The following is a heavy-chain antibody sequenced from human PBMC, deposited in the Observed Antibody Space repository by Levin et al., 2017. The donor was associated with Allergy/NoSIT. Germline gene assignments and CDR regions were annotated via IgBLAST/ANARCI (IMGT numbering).Heavy chain of an antibody. CDR1: GGSISSYY. CDR3: ARDYGDTLFDY. Sequence: PGGSLRLSCTVSGGSISSYYWSWIRQPPGKGLEWIGYIYYSGSTNYNPSLKSRVTISVDTSKNQFSLKLSSVTAADTAVYYCARDYGDTLFDYWGQGTLVTVSS. CDR2: IYYSGST. V-gene: IGHV4-59*01. J-gene: IGHJ4*02. D-gene: IGHD4-17*01.